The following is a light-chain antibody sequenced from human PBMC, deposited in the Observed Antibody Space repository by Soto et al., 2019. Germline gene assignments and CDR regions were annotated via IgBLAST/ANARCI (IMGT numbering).Light chain of an antibody. J-gene: IGKJ1*01. Sequence: ETVLTQSPATLSLSPGERATLSCRASQSVSSYLAWYQQKPGQAPRLLIYDASNRATGIPARFSGSGSGTDFTLTISSLEPADFAVFYCHQYGSSPQTFGQGTKVEIK. V-gene: IGKV3-11*01. CDR2: DAS. CDR3: HQYGSSPQT. CDR1: QSVSSY.